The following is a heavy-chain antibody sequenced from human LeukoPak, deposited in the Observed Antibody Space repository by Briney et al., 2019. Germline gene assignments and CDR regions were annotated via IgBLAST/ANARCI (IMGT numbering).Heavy chain of an antibody. CDR1: GFTFSSYW. CDR2: IKEDGTEK. V-gene: IGHV3-7*01. Sequence: PGGSLRLSCAASGFTFSSYWMSWVRQAPGKGLEWVANIKEDGTEKSYVDSVKGRFTISRDSAKNSLYLQMHSLRAEDTAVYYCARDTQGYFDYWVQGTLVTVSS. D-gene: IGHD2-15*01. CDR3: ARDTQGYFDY. J-gene: IGHJ4*02.